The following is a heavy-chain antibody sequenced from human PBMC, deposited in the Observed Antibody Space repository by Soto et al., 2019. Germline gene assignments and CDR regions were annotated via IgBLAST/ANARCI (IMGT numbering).Heavy chain of an antibody. J-gene: IGHJ4*02. D-gene: IGHD7-27*01. CDR3: ASGPAGDNVDY. CDR2: ISKGGTT. V-gene: IGHV4-30-4*01. CDR1: GGSINTVNYY. Sequence: QVQLQESGPGLVKPSQTLSLTCTVSGGSINTVNYYWSWIRQSPDKGLEWIGHISKGGTTYINPSLTSRVTISVDTSNNQFSLKLSSLSAADTAVYYCASGPAGDNVDYWGQGTLVTVSS.